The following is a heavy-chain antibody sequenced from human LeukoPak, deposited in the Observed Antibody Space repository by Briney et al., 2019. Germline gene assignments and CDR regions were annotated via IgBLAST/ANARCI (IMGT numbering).Heavy chain of an antibody. J-gene: IGHJ4*02. V-gene: IGHV4-59*01. CDR2: IYYSGST. CDR3: AATPIGYCSSTSCYAGPYFDY. CDR1: GGSISSYY. D-gene: IGHD2-2*01. Sequence: PSETLSLTCTVSGGSISSYYWSWIRQPPGKGLEWIGYIYYSGSTNYNPSLKSRVTISVDTSKYQFSLKLSSVTAADTAVYYCAATPIGYCSSTSCYAGPYFDYWGQGTLVTVS.